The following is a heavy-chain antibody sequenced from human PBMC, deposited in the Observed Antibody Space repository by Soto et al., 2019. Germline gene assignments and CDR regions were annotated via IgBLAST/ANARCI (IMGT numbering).Heavy chain of an antibody. CDR2: ISADHGNT. Sequence: ASVKVSCKASGYTFTTYGITWLRQAPGQGFEWMGWISADHGNTNYVQKPQGRDTMTTDTSTSTDYMDLKSLSSDDAAVDYCATSIDAADYFDHWGQGTLVTVSS. V-gene: IGHV1-18*01. CDR1: GYTFTTYG. D-gene: IGHD2-2*01. J-gene: IGHJ4*02. CDR3: ATSIDAADYFDH.